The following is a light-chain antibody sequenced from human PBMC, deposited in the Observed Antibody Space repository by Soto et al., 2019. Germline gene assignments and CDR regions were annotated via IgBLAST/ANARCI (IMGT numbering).Light chain of an antibody. V-gene: IGKV1-5*03. J-gene: IGKJ1*01. CDR1: QTISSW. Sequence: DIQMTQSPSTLSASVGDRVTITCRASQTISSWLAWYQQKPGKAPKLLIYKASSLESGVPSRFSGSVSGIEFTLTISNLQPGDFATYYCQQDDSNYRTFGQGTTVEMK. CDR2: KAS. CDR3: QQDDSNYRT.